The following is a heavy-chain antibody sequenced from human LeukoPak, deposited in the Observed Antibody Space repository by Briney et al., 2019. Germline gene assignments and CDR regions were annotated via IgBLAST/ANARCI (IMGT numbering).Heavy chain of an antibody. Sequence: ASVRVSCTPSVYTFTGYYMHWVRQAPGQGLEGMGWINPNSGGTNYAQKFQGRVTMTRDTSISTAYMELSRLRSDDTAVYYCARESAIAAAGRVDQFFDYWGQGTLVTVSS. D-gene: IGHD6-13*01. CDR3: ARESAIAAAGRVDQFFDY. CDR2: INPNSGGT. CDR1: VYTFTGYY. V-gene: IGHV1-2*02. J-gene: IGHJ4*02.